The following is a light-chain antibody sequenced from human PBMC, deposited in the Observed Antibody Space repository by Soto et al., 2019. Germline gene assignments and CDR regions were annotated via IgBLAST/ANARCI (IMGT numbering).Light chain of an antibody. J-gene: IGLJ2*01. CDR2: EVS. Sequence: QSALTQPASVSGSPGQSITISCTGTSSDIGYYNYVSWHQQHPGKAPKLMIYEVSNRPSGVSNRFSGSRSGDTASLTISGLQAEDGADYFCSSYTISTTGVVFGGGTQLTVL. CDR1: SSDIGYYNY. V-gene: IGLV2-14*01. CDR3: SSYTISTTGVV.